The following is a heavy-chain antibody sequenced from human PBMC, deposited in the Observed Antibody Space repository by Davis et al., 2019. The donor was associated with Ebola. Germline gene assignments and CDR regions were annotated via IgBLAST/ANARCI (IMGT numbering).Heavy chain of an antibody. V-gene: IGHV3-7*01. Sequence: GESLKISCAASGFTFSRYWMSWVRQAPGKGLEWVACIKEDGSEQYYVDSVKGRFTISRDNAKNSLYLQMNSLRAEDTAVYYCASQSWGNLGWGQGTLVTVSS. CDR2: IKEDGSEQ. J-gene: IGHJ4*02. CDR1: GFTFSRYW. CDR3: ASQSWGNLG. D-gene: IGHD3-16*01.